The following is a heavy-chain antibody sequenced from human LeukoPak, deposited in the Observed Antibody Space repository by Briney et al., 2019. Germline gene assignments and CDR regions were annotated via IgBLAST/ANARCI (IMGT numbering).Heavy chain of an antibody. V-gene: IGHV4-34*01. CDR3: ARKCPLRDNIPFMDD. J-gene: IGHJ6*03. CDR1: GGSFSGYY. D-gene: IGHD5/OR15-5a*01. Sequence: SETLSLTCAVYGGSFSGYYWSWIRQPPGKGLEWIGEITDSGSTNYNPSLKSRVTISVDRSRNQFSLKLSSVTAADTAVFFCARKCPLRDNIPFMDDWGEGTTVTVSS. CDR2: ITDSGST.